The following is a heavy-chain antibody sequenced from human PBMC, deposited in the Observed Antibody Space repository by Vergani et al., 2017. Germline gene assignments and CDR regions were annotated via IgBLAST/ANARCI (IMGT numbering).Heavy chain of an antibody. V-gene: IGHV4-39*07. CDR1: GGSISSSSYY. CDR2: IYYSVRT. J-gene: IGHJ1*01. D-gene: IGHD6-19*01. Sequence: QLQLQESGPGLVKPSETLSLTCTVSGGSISSSSYYWGWIRRPPGKGLEWIGSIYYSVRTYYNPSLKSRVTISVDTSKNQFSLKLSSVTAADTAVYYCARESNFIAGAGPFQHWGQGTLVTGSS. CDR3: ARESNFIAGAGPFQH.